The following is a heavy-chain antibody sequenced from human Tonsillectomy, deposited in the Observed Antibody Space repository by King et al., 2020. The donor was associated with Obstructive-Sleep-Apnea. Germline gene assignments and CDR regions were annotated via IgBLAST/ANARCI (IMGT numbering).Heavy chain of an antibody. CDR3: AKDIYSGWYEGHFEY. D-gene: IGHD6-19*01. V-gene: IGHV3-9*01. Sequence: VQLVESGGGLVQPGRPLRLSCGASGFTFDDYAMHLVRQAPGKGLEWVSGISWNSGSIGYADSVKGRVTISRDNTKNSVYLHMNSLRGEDTAMYYCAKDIYSGWYEGHFEYWGQGALVTVSS. J-gene: IGHJ4*02. CDR1: GFTFDDYA. CDR2: ISWNSGSI.